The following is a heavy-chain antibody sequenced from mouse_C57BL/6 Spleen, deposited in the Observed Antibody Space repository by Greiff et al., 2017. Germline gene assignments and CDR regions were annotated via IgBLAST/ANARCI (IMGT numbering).Heavy chain of an antibody. Sequence: QVQLQQSGAELVKPGASVKISCKASGYAFSSYWMNWVKQRPGKGLEWIGQIYPGDGDTNYNGKFKGKATLTADKSSSTAYMQLSSLTSEDSAVYFCARSYYEYDGPRVLDYWGQGTTLTVSS. CDR1: GYAFSSYW. CDR2: IYPGDGDT. D-gene: IGHD2-4*01. J-gene: IGHJ2*01. V-gene: IGHV1-80*01. CDR3: ARSYYEYDGPRVLDY.